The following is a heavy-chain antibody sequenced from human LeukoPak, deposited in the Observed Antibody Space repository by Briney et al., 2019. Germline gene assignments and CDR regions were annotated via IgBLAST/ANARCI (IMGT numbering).Heavy chain of an antibody. Sequence: SETPSLTCVVSAGSFSGDSWSWIRQAPGKGLEWIGEVTRTGSTNYHPSLKSRVLISVDTSKSQFSLKVNSVTAADTGVYYCARGDGVIGAIGIGSWYFDLWGRGTLVAVSS. D-gene: IGHD2/OR15-2a*01. V-gene: IGHV4-34*01. J-gene: IGHJ2*01. CDR2: VTRTGST. CDR1: AGSFSGDS. CDR3: ARGDGVIGAIGIGSWYFDL.